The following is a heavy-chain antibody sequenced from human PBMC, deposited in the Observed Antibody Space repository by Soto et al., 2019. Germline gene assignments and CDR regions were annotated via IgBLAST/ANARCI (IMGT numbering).Heavy chain of an antibody. V-gene: IGHV4-30-4*01. CDR3: ARVGLGMVGFHF. D-gene: IGHD2-8*01. J-gene: IGHJ4*02. CDR1: GASISRGHYS. CDR2: IYASGST. Sequence: QLQLQESGPGLVKPSQTLTLTCLINGASISRGHYSWHWIRQSPGKGLEWLGYIYASGSTQNNPALQTRATISVDTTQSHFSLSLTSVTAADSGRYYCARVGLGMVGFHFWGPGTVVSVSS.